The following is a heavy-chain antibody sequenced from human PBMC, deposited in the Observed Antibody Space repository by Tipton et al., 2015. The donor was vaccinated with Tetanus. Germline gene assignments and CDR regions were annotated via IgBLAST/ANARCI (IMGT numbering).Heavy chain of an antibody. Sequence: TLSLTCTVSGASISDKKYYWGWIRQAPGKGLEWIASIYFEGSTYYSPSLKSRLTIDVDTSQNLFSLRLASVTATDTAVYYCARPIKQWLVPADSWGQGTLVTVSS. CDR3: ARPIKQWLVPADS. CDR2: IYFEGST. V-gene: IGHV4-39*02. CDR1: GASISDKKYY. J-gene: IGHJ4*02. D-gene: IGHD6-19*01.